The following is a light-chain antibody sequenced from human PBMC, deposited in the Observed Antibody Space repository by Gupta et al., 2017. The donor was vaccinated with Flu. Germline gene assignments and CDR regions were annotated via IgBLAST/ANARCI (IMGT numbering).Light chain of an antibody. J-gene: IGLJ2*01. V-gene: IGLV3-25*02. CDR1: ALPKQY. CDR2: NDS. CDR3: QSADNSGTYVV. Sequence: SYELTQAPSVSVSPGQTARITCSGDALPKQYAFWYQQKSGQAPVLVIFNDSERPSGIPERVSGSSAGTTATLTISGVQAEDEADYYYQSADNSGTYVVFGGGTHLTVL.